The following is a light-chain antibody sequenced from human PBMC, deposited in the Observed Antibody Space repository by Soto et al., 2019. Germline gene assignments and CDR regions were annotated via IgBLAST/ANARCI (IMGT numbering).Light chain of an antibody. CDR1: SSDVGGYNY. Sequence: QSVLIQPASVSGSPGQSITISCTGTSSDVGGYNYVSWYQQHPGKAPKLMIYEVSNRPSGVSNRFSGSKSGNTASLTISGLQAEDEADYYCSSYTSSSNVVFGGGTKLTVL. V-gene: IGLV2-14*01. CDR3: SSYTSSSNVV. J-gene: IGLJ2*01. CDR2: EVS.